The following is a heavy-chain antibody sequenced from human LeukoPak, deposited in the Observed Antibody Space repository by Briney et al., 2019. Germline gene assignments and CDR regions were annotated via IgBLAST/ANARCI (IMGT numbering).Heavy chain of an antibody. CDR2: INPNSGNT. Sequence: ASVTVSCKASGYTFTGYYMHWVRQAPGQGLEWMGWINPNSGNTGYAQKFQGRVTMTRNTSISTAYMELSSLRSEDTAVYYCARGPQPSTIFGVVIPTRHYYFDYWGQGTLVTVSS. CDR1: GYTFTGYY. J-gene: IGHJ4*02. CDR3: ARGPQPSTIFGVVIPTRHYYFDY. D-gene: IGHD3-3*01. V-gene: IGHV1-8*02.